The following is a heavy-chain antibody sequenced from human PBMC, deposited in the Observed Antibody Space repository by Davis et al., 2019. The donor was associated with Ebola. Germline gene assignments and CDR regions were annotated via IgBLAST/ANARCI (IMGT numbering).Heavy chain of an antibody. V-gene: IGHV3-23*01. J-gene: IGHJ4*02. CDR3: AKDNYYYDSSGYYYSSGLDY. Sequence: PGGSLRLSCAASGFTFSSYAMSWVRQAPGKGLEWVSAISGSGGSTYYADSVKGRFTISRDNSKNTLYLQMNSLRAEDTAVYYCAKDNYYYDSSGYYYSSGLDYWGQGTLVTVSS. D-gene: IGHD3-22*01. CDR2: ISGSGGST. CDR1: GFTFSSYA.